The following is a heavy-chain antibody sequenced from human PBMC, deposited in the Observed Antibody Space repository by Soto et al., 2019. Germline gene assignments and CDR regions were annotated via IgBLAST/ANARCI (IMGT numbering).Heavy chain of an antibody. Sequence: ASVKVSCKASGYTFTSYGISWVRQAPGQGLEWMGWISAYNGNTNYAQKLQGRVTMTTDTSTSTAYMELRSLRSDDTAVYYCAREKFGGLQRLERSDYYYYYMDVWGKGTTVTISS. CDR1: GYTFTSYG. J-gene: IGHJ6*03. V-gene: IGHV1-18*01. CDR3: AREKFGGLQRLERSDYYYYYMDV. D-gene: IGHD1-1*01. CDR2: ISAYNGNT.